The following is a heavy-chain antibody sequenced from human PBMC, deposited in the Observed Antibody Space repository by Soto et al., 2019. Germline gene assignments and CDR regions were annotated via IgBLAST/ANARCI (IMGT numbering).Heavy chain of an antibody. J-gene: IGHJ6*03. CDR3: AKDPSPLTYYDFWSGPHPYLAV. Sequence: GGSLRLSCAASGFTFSSYAMSWVRQAPGKGLEWVSAISGSGGSKYYADSVKGRFTISRDNSKNTLYLQMNSLRAEDTAVYYCAKDPSPLTYYDFWSGPHPYLAVSAKGTTVTGS. D-gene: IGHD3-3*01. CDR2: ISGSGGSK. CDR1: GFTFSSYA. V-gene: IGHV3-23*01.